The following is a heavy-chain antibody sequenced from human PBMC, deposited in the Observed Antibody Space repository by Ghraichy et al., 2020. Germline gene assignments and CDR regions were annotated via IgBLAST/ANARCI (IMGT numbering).Heavy chain of an antibody. V-gene: IGHV1-69*13. D-gene: IGHD2-15*01. J-gene: IGHJ5*02. CDR1: GGTFSSYA. CDR2: IIPIFGTA. CDR3: ARDMTDIVVVVAATVPWFDP. Sequence: SVKVSCKASGGTFSSYAISWVRQAPGQGLEWMGGIIPIFGTANYAQKFQGRVTITADESTSTAYMELSSLRYEDTAVYYCARDMTDIVVVVAATVPWFDPWSEGNLVTVSS.